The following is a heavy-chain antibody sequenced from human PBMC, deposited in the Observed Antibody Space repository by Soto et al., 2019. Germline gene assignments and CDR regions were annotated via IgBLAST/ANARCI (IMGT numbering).Heavy chain of an antibody. Sequence: QLTLKESGPTLVKPTQTLTLTCTFSGFSLSTRGVGVGWIRQPPGKALEWLALIYWDDDKLYSPSLKTRLTITKDTYKNQVVITVTSVDPVDTAAYYCAHTPTRTWYPGPFDYWGQGTLVTVSS. D-gene: IGHD2-15*01. CDR2: IYWDDDK. V-gene: IGHV2-5*02. CDR1: GFSLSTRGVG. J-gene: IGHJ4*02. CDR3: AHTPTRTWYPGPFDY.